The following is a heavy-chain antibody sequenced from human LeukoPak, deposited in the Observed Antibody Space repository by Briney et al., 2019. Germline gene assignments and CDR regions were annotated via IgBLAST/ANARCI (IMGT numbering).Heavy chain of an antibody. Sequence: WGTLRLSCAASGFTFSSYGMSWVRQAPGKGLECVSAISGSGGSTYYADSVKGRFTISRDNSKNTLYLQMNSLRAEDTAVYYCAKAHHGDYFFYFDYWGQGTLVTVSS. CDR3: AKAHHGDYFFYFDY. J-gene: IGHJ4*02. CDR2: ISGSGGST. V-gene: IGHV3-23*01. CDR1: GFTFSSYG. D-gene: IGHD4-17*01.